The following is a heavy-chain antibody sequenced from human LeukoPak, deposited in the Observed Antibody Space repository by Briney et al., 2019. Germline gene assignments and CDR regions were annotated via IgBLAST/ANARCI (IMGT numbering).Heavy chain of an antibody. CDR2: IYYSGST. V-gene: IGHV4-39*01. Sequence: GWIRQAPGKGLEWIGSIYYSGSTYYNPSLKSRVTISVDTSNNHFSLKLSSVTAADTAVYYCARHLWRSTSVPYFDYWGQGTLVTVSS. D-gene: IGHD2-21*01. CDR3: ARHLWRSTSVPYFDY. J-gene: IGHJ4*02.